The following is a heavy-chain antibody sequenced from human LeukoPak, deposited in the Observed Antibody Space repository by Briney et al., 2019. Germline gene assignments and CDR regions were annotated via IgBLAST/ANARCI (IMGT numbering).Heavy chain of an antibody. V-gene: IGHV5-51*01. D-gene: IGHD6-19*01. Sequence: GESLKISCKGSGYSFTSYWIGWVRQMPGKGLEWMGIIYPGDSDTRYSPSFQGQVTISADKSISTAYLQWSSLKASDTAMYYCAIRAVAGTSSRYYYMDVWGKGTTVTVSS. J-gene: IGHJ6*03. CDR3: AIRAVAGTSSRYYYMDV. CDR1: GYSFTSYW. CDR2: IYPGDSDT.